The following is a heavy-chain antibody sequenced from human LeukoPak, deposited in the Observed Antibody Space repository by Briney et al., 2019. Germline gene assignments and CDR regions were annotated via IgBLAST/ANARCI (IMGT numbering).Heavy chain of an antibody. V-gene: IGHV4-30-4*01. CDR2: THYSGSS. CDR1: GASISSDDYY. CDR3: AREGRDFWSGSRGWFDP. J-gene: IGHJ5*02. D-gene: IGHD3-3*01. Sequence: SRTLSLTCTVSGASISSDDYYWSWIRQPPGKGLKWIAYTHYSGSSFYNPSLKSRITISVDTSKNQFSLRLSSVTAADTAVYYCAREGRDFWSGSRGWFDPWGQGTLVTVSS.